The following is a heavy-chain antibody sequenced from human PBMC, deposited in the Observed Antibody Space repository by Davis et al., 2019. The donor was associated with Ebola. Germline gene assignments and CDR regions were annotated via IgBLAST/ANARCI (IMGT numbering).Heavy chain of an antibody. J-gene: IGHJ5*02. Sequence: GSLRLSCTVSGGSISSYYWSWIRQPPGKGLEWIGEINHSGSTNYSPSLKSRVTISVDTSKNQFSLKLSSVTAADTAVYYCARGRGIGSWFDPWGQGTLVTVSS. CDR3: ARGRGIGSWFDP. V-gene: IGHV4-34*01. CDR1: GGSISSYY. CDR2: INHSGST. D-gene: IGHD2-21*01.